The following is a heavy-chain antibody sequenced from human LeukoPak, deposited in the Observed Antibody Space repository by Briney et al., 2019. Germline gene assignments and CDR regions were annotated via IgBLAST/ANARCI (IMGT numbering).Heavy chain of an antibody. D-gene: IGHD6-13*01. Sequence: SETLSLTCAVYGGSFSGYYWSWIRQPPVKGLEWIGEINHSGSTNYNPSLKSRVTISVDTSKNQFSLKLSSVTAADTAVYYCARAGGSWYVRGFDPWGQGTLVTVSS. CDR1: GGSFSGYY. V-gene: IGHV4-34*01. J-gene: IGHJ5*02. CDR3: ARAGGSWYVRGFDP. CDR2: INHSGST.